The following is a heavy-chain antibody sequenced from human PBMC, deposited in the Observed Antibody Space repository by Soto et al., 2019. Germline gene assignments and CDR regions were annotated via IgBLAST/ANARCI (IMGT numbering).Heavy chain of an antibody. D-gene: IGHD4-17*01. Sequence: EVQFLESGGGLVQPGGSLRLSCVSSGFTFNTYAMSWVRQAPGKGLVWVSSIRSSGVNTYYADSMKGRFTISRANSNNTLYLQMNSMRAEDTAVYYCANNAENYGDSRYDSWGQGILVTVSS. J-gene: IGHJ4*02. CDR2: IRSSGVNT. V-gene: IGHV3-23*01. CDR3: ANNAENYGDSRYDS. CDR1: GFTFNTYA.